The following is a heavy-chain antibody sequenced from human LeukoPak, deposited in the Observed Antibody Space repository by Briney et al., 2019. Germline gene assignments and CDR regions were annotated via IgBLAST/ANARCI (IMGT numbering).Heavy chain of an antibody. J-gene: IGHJ4*02. CDR1: GFTFSSYA. CDR2: ISYDGSNK. V-gene: IGHV3-30*04. CDR3: ARSKRIAVAGNDYFDY. D-gene: IGHD6-19*01. Sequence: PRGSLRLSCAASGFTFSSYAMHWVRQAPGKGLEWVAVISYDGSNKYYADSVKGRFTISRDNSKNTLYLQMDSLRAEDTAVYYCARSKRIAVAGNDYFDYWGQGTLVTVSS.